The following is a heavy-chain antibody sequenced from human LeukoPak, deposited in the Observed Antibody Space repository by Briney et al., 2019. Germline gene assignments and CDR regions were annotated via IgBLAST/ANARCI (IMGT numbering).Heavy chain of an antibody. V-gene: IGHV4-30-4*01. CDR1: GGSISSGDYY. Sequence: SQTLSLTCTVSGGSISSGDYYWSWIRQPPGKGLEWIGYIYYSGSIYYNPSLKSRVTISVDTSKNQFSLNLSYVNTADTAVYYCARVSGGLRFLDFWGQGTLVTVSS. CDR3: ARVSGGLRFLDF. CDR2: IYYSGSI. D-gene: IGHD5-12*01. J-gene: IGHJ4*02.